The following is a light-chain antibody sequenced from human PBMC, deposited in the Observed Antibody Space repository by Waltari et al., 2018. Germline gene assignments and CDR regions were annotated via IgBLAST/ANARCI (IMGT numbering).Light chain of an antibody. CDR3: SSYAGRDILV. CDR1: SSDEGGYNY. Sequence: QSALTQPPSASGSPGQSVAISCTGTSSDEGGYNYVSWYQHHPGNAPRLMIYEVYKRPSGFPDRFSGSKSGNTASLTVSGLQAEDEADYYCSSYAGRDILVFGGGTRLTVL. J-gene: IGLJ2*01. V-gene: IGLV2-8*01. CDR2: EVY.